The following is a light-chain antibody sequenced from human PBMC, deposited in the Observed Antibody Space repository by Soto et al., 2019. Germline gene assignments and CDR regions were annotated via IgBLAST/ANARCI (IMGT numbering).Light chain of an antibody. CDR2: AAS. V-gene: IGKV1-39*01. J-gene: IGKJ2*01. Sequence: DIKMTQSPASLSASVGDRVTITCRSSQRITTYLNWYQHKPGKAHKLLIYAASNLHSGVPSRFSGSGSGTDFTPTISSLQPQDFATYYCQQSYLTLPYTFGQGTKVDIK. CDR3: QQSYLTLPYT. CDR1: QRITTY.